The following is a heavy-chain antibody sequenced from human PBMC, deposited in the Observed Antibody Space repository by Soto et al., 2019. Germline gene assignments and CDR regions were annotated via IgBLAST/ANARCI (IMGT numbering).Heavy chain of an antibody. V-gene: IGHV5-10-1*01. CDR1: GYSFAGYW. J-gene: IGHJ4*02. CDR2: IDPSDSQT. D-gene: IGHD3-22*01. Sequence: PGESLKISCNGSGYSFAGYWITWVRQKPGKGLEWMGRIDPSDSQTYYSPSFRGHVTISATKSITTVFLQWSSLRASDTAMYYCARQIYDSDTGPNFQYYFDSWGKGTPVTVSS. CDR3: ARQIYDSDTGPNFQYYFDS.